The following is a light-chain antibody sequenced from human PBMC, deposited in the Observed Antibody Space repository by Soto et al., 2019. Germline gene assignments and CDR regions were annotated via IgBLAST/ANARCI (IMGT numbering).Light chain of an antibody. V-gene: IGLV1-36*01. J-gene: IGLJ3*02. Sequence: QLVLTQPPSLSEAPRQRVTISCFGSGSNIGNNAVNWYQQVPGKAPKLLIYYDDLLPSGVSDRFSGSKSGTSASLAISGLQSEDEATYYCATWDDSLNGVVFGGGTKVTVL. CDR3: ATWDDSLNGVV. CDR1: GSNIGNNA. CDR2: YDD.